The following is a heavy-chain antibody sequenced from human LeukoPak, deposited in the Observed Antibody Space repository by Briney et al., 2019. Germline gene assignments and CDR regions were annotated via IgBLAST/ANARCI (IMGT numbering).Heavy chain of an antibody. Sequence: GGSLRLSCAASGFTFSSYAMHWVRQAPGKGLEWVAFIRYDGSNKYYADSVKGRFTISRDNSKNTLYLQMNSLRAEDTAVYYCAKDSHYDFWSGDAYYFDCWGQGTLVTVSS. V-gene: IGHV3-30*02. J-gene: IGHJ4*02. CDR3: AKDSHYDFWSGDAYYFDC. CDR1: GFTFSSYA. CDR2: IRYDGSNK. D-gene: IGHD3-3*01.